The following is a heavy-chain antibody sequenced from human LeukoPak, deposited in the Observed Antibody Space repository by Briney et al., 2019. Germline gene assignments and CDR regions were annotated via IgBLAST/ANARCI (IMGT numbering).Heavy chain of an antibody. J-gene: IGHJ5*02. V-gene: IGHV3-74*01. CDR1: GSYW. CDR3: TKSDWFDP. CDR2: INSDGSWT. Sequence: GGSLRLSCAASGSYWMHWVRQAPGKGLVWVSHINSDGSWTSYADSVKGRFTISKDNAKNTVYLQMNNLRAEDTAVYYCTKSDWFDPWGQGTLVTVSS.